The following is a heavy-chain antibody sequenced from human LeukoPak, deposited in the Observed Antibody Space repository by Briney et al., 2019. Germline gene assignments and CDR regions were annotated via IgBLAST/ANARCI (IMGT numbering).Heavy chain of an antibody. J-gene: IGHJ4*02. CDR2: ISSSSSYI. D-gene: IGHD6-13*01. V-gene: IGHV3-21*01. Sequence: GGSLRLSCAASGFTFSSYSMNWVRQAPGKGLEWVSSISSSSSYIYYADSVKGRFTISRDNAKNPLYLQMNSLRAEDTAVYYCASAIAAAGIIDYWGQGTLVTVSS. CDR3: ASAIAAAGIIDY. CDR1: GFTFSSYS.